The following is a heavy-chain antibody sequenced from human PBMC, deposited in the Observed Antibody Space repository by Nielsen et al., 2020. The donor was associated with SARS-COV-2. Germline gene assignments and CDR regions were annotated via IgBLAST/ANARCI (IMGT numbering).Heavy chain of an antibody. CDR2: IYHSGST. CDR1: GFTFSSYSM. D-gene: IGHD3-22*01. CDR3: ARSTGYDSSGSFDY. J-gene: IGHJ4*02. Sequence: GSLRLSCAASGFTFSSYSMNWVRQPPGKGLEWIGEIYHSGSTNYNPSLKSRVTISVDKSKNQFSLKLSSVTAADTAVYYCARSTGYDSSGSFDYWGQGTLVTVSS. V-gene: IGHV4-4*02.